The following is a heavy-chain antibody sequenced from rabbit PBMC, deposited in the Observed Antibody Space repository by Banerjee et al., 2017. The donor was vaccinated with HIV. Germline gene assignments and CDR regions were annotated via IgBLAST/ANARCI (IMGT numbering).Heavy chain of an antibody. D-gene: IGHD2-1*01. Sequence: QSLEESGGDLVKPGASLTLTCTASGFYLSSRYWICWVRQAPGKGLEWIACIATGSGTINYASWAKGRFTISKTSSTTVTLQMTSLTGADTATYFCATYDDYDGDFNLWGQGTL. CDR2: IATGSGTI. J-gene: IGHJ4*01. CDR3: ATYDDYDGDFNL. V-gene: IGHV1S40*01. CDR1: GFYLSSRYW.